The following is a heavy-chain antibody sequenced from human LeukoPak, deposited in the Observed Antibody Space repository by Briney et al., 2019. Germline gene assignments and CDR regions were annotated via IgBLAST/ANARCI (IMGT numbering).Heavy chain of an antibody. CDR2: IYHSGST. Sequence: PSETLSLTCAVSGGSISSSNWWSWVRQPPGKGLEWIGEIYHSGSTNYNPSLKSRVTISVDKSKNQFSLKLSSVTAADTAVYYCVGLVGRYSSGLYYYYFDYWGQGTLVTVSS. V-gene: IGHV4-4*02. CDR3: VGLVGRYSSGLYYYYFDY. J-gene: IGHJ4*02. CDR1: GGSISSSNW. D-gene: IGHD3-22*01.